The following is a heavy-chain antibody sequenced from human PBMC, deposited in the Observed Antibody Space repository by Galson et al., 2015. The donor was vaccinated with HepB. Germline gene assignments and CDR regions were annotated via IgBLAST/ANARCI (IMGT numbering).Heavy chain of an antibody. J-gene: IGHJ6*02. CDR1: GYTFPRYG. Sequence: SVKVSCKASGYTFPRYGLSWVRQAPGQGLEWMGWITPYNGNTNYAQKFQGRVTLTTETSTRTAYMELGSLRSDDTAVYYCARDYCSSSSCRELYGMDVWGQGTTVTVSS. D-gene: IGHD2-2*01. CDR3: ARDYCSSSSCRELYGMDV. V-gene: IGHV1-18*04. CDR2: ITPYNGNT.